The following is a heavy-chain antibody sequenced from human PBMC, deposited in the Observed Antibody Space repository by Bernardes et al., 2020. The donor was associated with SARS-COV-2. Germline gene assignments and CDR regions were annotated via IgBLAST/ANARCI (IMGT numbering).Heavy chain of an antibody. D-gene: IGHD3-10*01. CDR1: EFSFSRFW. Sequence: GGSLRLSCAASEFSFSRFWMSWVRQAPGKGLEWVANINGFGSTRNYVDSVKGRFTISRDNAKNSLHLQVNSLRAEDTAIYYCATYYGGYSFPFWGQGTMVTVSS. V-gene: IGHV3-7*01. CDR3: ATYYGGYSFPF. CDR2: INGFGSTR. J-gene: IGHJ3*01.